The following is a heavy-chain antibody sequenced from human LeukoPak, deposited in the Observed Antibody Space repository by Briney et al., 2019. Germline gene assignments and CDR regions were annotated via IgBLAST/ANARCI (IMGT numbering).Heavy chain of an antibody. CDR2: ISSSGSTI. CDR3: ARVSRPNSYGYNPLGY. V-gene: IGHV3-11*01. J-gene: IGHJ4*02. Sequence: PGGSLRLSCAASGFTFSDYYMSWIRQAPGKGLEWVSYISSSGSTIYYADSVKGRFTISRDNAKNSLYLQMNSLRAEDTAVYYCARVSRPNSYGYNPLGYWGQGTLVTVSS. D-gene: IGHD5-18*01. CDR1: GFTFSDYY.